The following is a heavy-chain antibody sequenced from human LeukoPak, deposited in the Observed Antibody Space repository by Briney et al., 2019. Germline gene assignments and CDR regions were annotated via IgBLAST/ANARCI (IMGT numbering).Heavy chain of an antibody. D-gene: IGHD3/OR15-3a*01. CDR1: AGSISSYY. J-gene: IGHJ4*02. CDR3: ARGRPDFWTNFYTYFLDS. CDR2: IYYSGST. Sequence: SEALSLTCTVSAGSISSYYWTWIRQPPGEGLEWIGYIYYSGSTNYNPSLKSRVAISLDTSKNQFSLRLSSVTAADTAIYYCARGRPDFWTNFYTYFLDSWGQGTLVTVSS. V-gene: IGHV4-59*01.